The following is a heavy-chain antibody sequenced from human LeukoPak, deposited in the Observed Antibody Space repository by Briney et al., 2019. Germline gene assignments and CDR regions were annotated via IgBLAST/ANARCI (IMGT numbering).Heavy chain of an antibody. CDR1: EFIVSINY. CDR2: IYSRGDT. D-gene: IGHD3-10*01. V-gene: IGHV3-53*01. Sequence: GGSLRLSCAASEFIVSINYMTWVRQAPGKGLEWVSLIYSRGDTKYADSVKGRFTISRDNSKNTLYLQMNSLRADDTGVYYCAKAGMVRGVDWYYFYMDVWGKGTTVTVSS. CDR3: AKAGMVRGVDWYYFYMDV. J-gene: IGHJ6*03.